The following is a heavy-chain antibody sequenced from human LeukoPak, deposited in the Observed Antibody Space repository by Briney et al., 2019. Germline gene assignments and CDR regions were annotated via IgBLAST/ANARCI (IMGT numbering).Heavy chain of an antibody. J-gene: IGHJ4*02. V-gene: IGHV4-61*02. Sequence: SETLSLTCTVSGGSISSGSYYWSWIRQPAGKGLEWIGRIYTSGSTNYNPSLKSRVTISVDTSKNQFSLKLSSVTAADTAVYYCARGDSGSYWDYWGQGTLVTVSS. CDR1: GGSISSGSYY. CDR2: IYTSGST. CDR3: ARGDSGSYWDY. D-gene: IGHD1-26*01.